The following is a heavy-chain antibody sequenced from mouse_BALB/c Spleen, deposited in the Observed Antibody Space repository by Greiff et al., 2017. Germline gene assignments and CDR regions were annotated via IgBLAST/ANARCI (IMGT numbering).Heavy chain of an antibody. D-gene: IGHD2-1*01. CDR1: GFTFNTYA. Sequence: EVQVVESGGGLVQPKGSLKLSCAASGFTFNTYAMHWVCQAPGKGLEWVARIRSKSNNYATYYADSVKDRFTISRDDSQSMLYLQMNNLKTEDTAMYYCVREGNSAMDYWGQGTSVTVSS. J-gene: IGHJ4*01. CDR3: VREGNSAMDY. V-gene: IGHV10-3*03. CDR2: IRSKSNNYAT.